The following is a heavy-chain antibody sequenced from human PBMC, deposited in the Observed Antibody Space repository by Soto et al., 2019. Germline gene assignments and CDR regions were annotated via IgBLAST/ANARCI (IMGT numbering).Heavy chain of an antibody. J-gene: IGHJ4*02. CDR2: IKQDGSEK. D-gene: IGHD3-22*01. CDR3: ARGDYFDRRFDY. V-gene: IGHV3-7*03. CDR1: GCTFSSDW. Sequence: EVQLVESGGGLVQPGGSLRLSCAASGCTFSSDWMSWVRQAPGKGLEWVATIKQDGSEKYYVDSVRGRFTVSRDNAKKSLYLEMTSLRAEDTAVYYCARGDYFDRRFDYWGQGTLVTVSS.